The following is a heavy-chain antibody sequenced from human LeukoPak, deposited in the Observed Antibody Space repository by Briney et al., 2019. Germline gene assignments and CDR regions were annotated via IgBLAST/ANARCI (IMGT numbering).Heavy chain of an antibody. J-gene: IGHJ5*02. V-gene: IGHV4-34*01. D-gene: IGHD3-22*01. Sequence: SETLPLTCAVYGGSFSGYYWSWIRQPPGKGLEWIGEINHSGSTNYNPSLKSRVTISVDTSKNQFSLKLSSVTAADTAVYYCARYSPYYYDSSGYYYRNWFDPWGQGTLVTVSS. CDR2: INHSGST. CDR3: ARYSPYYYDSSGYYYRNWFDP. CDR1: GGSFSGYY.